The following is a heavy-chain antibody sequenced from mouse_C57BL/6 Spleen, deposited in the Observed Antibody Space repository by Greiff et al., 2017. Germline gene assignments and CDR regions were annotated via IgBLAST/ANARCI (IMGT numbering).Heavy chain of an antibody. V-gene: IGHV1-76*01. Sequence: QVQLQQSGAELVRPGASVKLSCKASGYTFTDYYINWVKQRPGQGLEWIARIYPGSGNTYYNEKFKGKATLTAEKSSSTAYMQLSSLTSEDSAVYFCARSPYGKGAMDYWGQGTSVTVSS. J-gene: IGHJ4*01. CDR1: GYTFTDYY. CDR3: ARSPYGKGAMDY. CDR2: IYPGSGNT. D-gene: IGHD2-1*01.